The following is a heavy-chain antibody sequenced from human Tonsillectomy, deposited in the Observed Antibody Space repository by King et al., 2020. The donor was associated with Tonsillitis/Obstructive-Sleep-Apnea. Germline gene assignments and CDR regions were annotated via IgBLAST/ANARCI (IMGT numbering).Heavy chain of an antibody. CDR3: ATARGAARPEGFDY. V-gene: IGHV1-2*04. J-gene: IGHJ4*02. Sequence: VQLVQSGAEVKKPGASVKVSCKASGYTFTGYYMHWVRQAPGQGLEWMGCINPNSGGTNYAQKFQGWVTMTRDTSISTAYMELSRLRSDDTAVYYCATARGAARPEGFDYWGQGTLVTVSS. CDR2: INPNSGGT. D-gene: IGHD6-6*01. CDR1: GYTFTGYY.